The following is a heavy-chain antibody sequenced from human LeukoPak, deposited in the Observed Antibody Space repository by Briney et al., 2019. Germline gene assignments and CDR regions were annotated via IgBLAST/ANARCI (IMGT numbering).Heavy chain of an antibody. J-gene: IGHJ5*02. V-gene: IGHV4-34*01. D-gene: IGHD3-22*01. CDR2: INHSGST. CDR3: ARETYYDSSGRWFDP. CDR1: GGYFSGYY. Sequence: SETLSLTCAFCGGYFSGYYWSWIRQPPGKGLEWIGEINHSGSTNYNPSLKSRVTISVDTSKNQFSLKLSSVTAADTAVYYCARETYYDSSGRWFDPWGEGTLVTVSS.